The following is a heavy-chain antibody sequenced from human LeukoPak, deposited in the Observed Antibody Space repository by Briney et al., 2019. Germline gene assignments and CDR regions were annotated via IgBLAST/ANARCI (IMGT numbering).Heavy chain of an antibody. V-gene: IGHV3-20*04. CDR2: INWNGGST. J-gene: IGHJ6*03. D-gene: IGHD2-2*01. CDR3: ATVPAASNYYYYYMDV. Sequence: GGSLRLSCAASGFTFDDYGMSWVRQAPGKGLEWVSGINWNGGSTGYADSVKGRFTISRDNAKNSLYLQMNGLRAEDTALYYCATVPAASNYYYYYMDVWGKGTTVTVSS. CDR1: GFTFDDYG.